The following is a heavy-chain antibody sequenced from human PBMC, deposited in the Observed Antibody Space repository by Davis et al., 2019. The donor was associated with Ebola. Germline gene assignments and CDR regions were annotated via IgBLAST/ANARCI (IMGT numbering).Heavy chain of an antibody. V-gene: IGHV3-23*01. J-gene: IGHJ5*02. Sequence: PGGSLRLSCAASGFTFSSYSMNWVRQAPGKGPEWVSSISGSGDITRYADSVKGRFVISRDNPKNTLYLQLNSLRADDTAVYYCAKPRYPYNWKDGGPPHWFDPWGQGTLVTVSS. D-gene: IGHD1-1*01. CDR3: AKPRYPYNWKDGGPPHWFDP. CDR1: GFTFSSYS. CDR2: ISGSGDIT.